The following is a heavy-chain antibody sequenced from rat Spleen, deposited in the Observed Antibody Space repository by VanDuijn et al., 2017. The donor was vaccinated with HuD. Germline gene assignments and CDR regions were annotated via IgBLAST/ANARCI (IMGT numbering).Heavy chain of an antibody. D-gene: IGHD1-6*01. CDR3: TRNADVYYGPDWYFDF. J-gene: IGHJ1*01. CDR2: IWSGGNT. CDR1: GFSLTSYH. V-gene: IGHV2S13*01. Sequence: QVQLKESGPGLMQPSQTLSLTCIVSGFSLTSYHVHWVRQSPGKGLEWMAVIWSGGNTDYNSALKSRLSISRDTSKSQVSLKVKSLKTEDTGIYYCTRNADVYYGPDWYFDFWGPGTMVTVSS.